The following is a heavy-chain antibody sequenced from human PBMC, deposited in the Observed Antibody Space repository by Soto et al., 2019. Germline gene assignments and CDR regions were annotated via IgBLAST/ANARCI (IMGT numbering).Heavy chain of an antibody. J-gene: IGHJ4*02. Sequence: SVKVSCKASGGTFSSYAIRWVRQAPGQGLEWMGGIIPIFGTANYAQKFQGRVTITADESTSTAYMELSSLRSEDTAVYYCARDLRYDSSGSYYFDYWGQGTLVTVSS. V-gene: IGHV1-69*13. CDR2: IIPIFGTA. D-gene: IGHD3-22*01. CDR3: ARDLRYDSSGSYYFDY. CDR1: GGTFSSYA.